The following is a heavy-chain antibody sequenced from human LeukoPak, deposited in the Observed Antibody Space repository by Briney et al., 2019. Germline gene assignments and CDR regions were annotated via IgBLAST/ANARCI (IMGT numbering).Heavy chain of an antibody. CDR1: GGSISSYY. D-gene: IGHD1-26*01. CDR3: ARSSGSYGGGAFDI. CDR2: IYYSGST. V-gene: IGHV4-59*12. Sequence: PSETLSLTCTVPGGSISSYYWSWIRQPPGKGLEWIGYIYYSGSTNYNPSLKSRVTISVDTSKNQFSLKLSSGTAADTAVYYCARSSGSYGGGAFDIWGQGTMVTVSS. J-gene: IGHJ3*02.